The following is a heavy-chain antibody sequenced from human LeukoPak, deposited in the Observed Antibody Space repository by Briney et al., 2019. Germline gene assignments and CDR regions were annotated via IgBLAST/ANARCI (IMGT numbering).Heavy chain of an antibody. D-gene: IGHD3-10*01. CDR1: GGSISSGGYS. Sequence: SETLSLTCAVSGGSISSGGYSWNWIRQPPGKGLEWIGYIYHSGSTYYNPSLKSRVTISLDRSKNQFSLKLSSVTAADTAVYYCARVPEVRGEIKKLLYGMDVWGQGTTVTVSS. V-gene: IGHV4-30-2*01. CDR2: IYHSGST. CDR3: ARVPEVRGEIKKLLYGMDV. J-gene: IGHJ6*02.